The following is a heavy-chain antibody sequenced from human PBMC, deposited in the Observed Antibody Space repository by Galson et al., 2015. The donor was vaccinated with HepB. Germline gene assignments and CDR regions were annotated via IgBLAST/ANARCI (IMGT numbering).Heavy chain of an antibody. D-gene: IGHD6-19*01. CDR1: GYTFTSYY. Sequence: SVKVSCKASGYTFTSYYMHWVRQAPGQGLEWMGIINPSGGSTSYAQKFQGRVTMTRDTSTSTVYMELSSLRSEDTAVYYCARATPKEWLVEYYFDYWGQGTLVTVSS. CDR3: ARATPKEWLVEYYFDY. CDR2: INPSGGST. V-gene: IGHV1-46*03. J-gene: IGHJ4*02.